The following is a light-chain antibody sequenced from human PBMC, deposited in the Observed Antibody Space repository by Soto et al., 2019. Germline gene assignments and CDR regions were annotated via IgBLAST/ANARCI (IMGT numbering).Light chain of an antibody. Sequence: DINMTQSPSTLSASVGDRVTITCRASQSISSWLAWYQQRPGKAPKLLIYKASSLESGVPSRFSGSGSGTEFTLTISSLQPDDFATYYCRQYNSYSRTFGQGTKVDIK. CDR3: RQYNSYSRT. CDR1: QSISSW. V-gene: IGKV1-5*03. J-gene: IGKJ1*01. CDR2: KAS.